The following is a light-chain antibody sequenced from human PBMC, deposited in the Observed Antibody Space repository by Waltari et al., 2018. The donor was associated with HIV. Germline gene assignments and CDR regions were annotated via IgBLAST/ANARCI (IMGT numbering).Light chain of an antibody. CDR3: QQSFSTLWS. V-gene: IGKV1-39*01. Sequence: IQMTQSPSSLSASVGDRVTINCRTSQSIGFYLNWYQKKPGRAPKVLICAASRLRTGVPSRFSGSGSGTDFSLTIRALQPEDFSTDCCQQSFSTLWSFDRWTRVEIE. CDR1: QSIGFY. J-gene: IGKJ1*01. CDR2: AAS.